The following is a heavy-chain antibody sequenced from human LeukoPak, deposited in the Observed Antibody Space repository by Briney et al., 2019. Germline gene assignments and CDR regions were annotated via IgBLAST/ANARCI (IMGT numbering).Heavy chain of an antibody. CDR2: ISSVGGST. D-gene: IGHD2-2*01. Sequence: PGGSLRLSCSASGFTFSSYAMHWVRQAPGKGLEYVSAISSVGGSTYYADSVKGRFTISRDNSKNTLYLQINSLRAEDTAVYYCAKYCTSTSCSQTGTPFYGMDVWGQGTTVTVSS. CDR1: GFTFSSYA. V-gene: IGHV3-64*04. CDR3: AKYCTSTSCSQTGTPFYGMDV. J-gene: IGHJ6*02.